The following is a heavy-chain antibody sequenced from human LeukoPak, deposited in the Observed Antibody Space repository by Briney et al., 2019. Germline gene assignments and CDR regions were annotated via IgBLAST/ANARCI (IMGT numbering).Heavy chain of an antibody. CDR1: GGSISTTNYY. J-gene: IGHJ6*03. V-gene: IGHV4-39*07. CDR2: VYYSGST. CDR3: ARTTEGGYTYDYFYYYYMDV. D-gene: IGHD5-18*01. Sequence: SETLSLTCTVSGGSISTTNYYWGWIRQSPGKGLEWFGCVYYSGSTNYNPSLKSRVTISVDSSKNQFSLKLSSVTAADTAVYYCARTTEGGYTYDYFYYYYMDVWGKGTTVTISS.